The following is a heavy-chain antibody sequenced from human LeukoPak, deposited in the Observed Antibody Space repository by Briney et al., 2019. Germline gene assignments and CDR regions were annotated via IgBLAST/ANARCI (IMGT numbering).Heavy chain of an antibody. J-gene: IGHJ4*02. CDR1: GGSISSGGYS. CDR3: ARAGPLLGKFDY. D-gene: IGHD3-16*01. Sequence: SETLSLTCAVSGGSISSGGYSWSWIRQPSGKGLEWIGYIYHSGSTYYNPSLKSRVTISVDRSKNQFSLKLSSVTAADTAVYYCARAGPLLGKFDYWGQGTLVTVSS. V-gene: IGHV4-30-2*01. CDR2: IYHSGST.